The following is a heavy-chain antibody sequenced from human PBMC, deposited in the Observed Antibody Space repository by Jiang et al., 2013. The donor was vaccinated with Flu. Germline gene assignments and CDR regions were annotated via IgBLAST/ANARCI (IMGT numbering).Heavy chain of an antibody. V-gene: IGHV3-23*01. CDR1: GFTFSSYA. J-gene: IGHJ3*02. CDR2: ISGSGGST. CDR3: AKVYYDFWSGYYTEDAFDI. D-gene: IGHD3-3*01. Sequence: PGGSLRLSCAASGFTFSSYAMSWVRQAPGKGLEWVSAISGSGGSTYYADSVKGRFTISRDNSKNTLYLQMNSLRAEDTAVYYCAKVYYDFWSGYYTEDAFDIWGQGTMVTVSS.